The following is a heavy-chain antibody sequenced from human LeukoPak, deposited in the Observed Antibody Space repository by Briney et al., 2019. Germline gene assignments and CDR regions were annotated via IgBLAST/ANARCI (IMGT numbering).Heavy chain of an antibody. Sequence: GGSLRLSCAASGFTFSNHAMNWVRQTPGKGLEWVSSIGGNGVSTYYADSVKGRFTLSRDNSKDTLYLQMNSLSAEDTAVYYCARCTKYTTGWCNWFDPWGQGTLVTVSS. CDR2: IGGNGVST. V-gene: IGHV3-23*01. D-gene: IGHD6-19*01. J-gene: IGHJ5*02. CDR3: ARCTKYTTGWCNWFDP. CDR1: GFTFSNHA.